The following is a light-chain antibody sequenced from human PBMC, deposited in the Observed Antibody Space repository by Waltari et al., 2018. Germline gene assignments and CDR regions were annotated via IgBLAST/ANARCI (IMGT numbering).Light chain of an antibody. CDR1: QSISSW. CDR2: QAS. Sequence: DIQMTQSPSTLSASVGDRVTITCRASQSISSWLAWYQQKPGKAPKLLIYQASSLESGVPSRCSGSGSGTEFTLTISSLQPDDSATYYCQQYSSYSSRTFGQGTKVEIK. CDR3: QQYSSYSSRT. V-gene: IGKV1-5*03. J-gene: IGKJ1*01.